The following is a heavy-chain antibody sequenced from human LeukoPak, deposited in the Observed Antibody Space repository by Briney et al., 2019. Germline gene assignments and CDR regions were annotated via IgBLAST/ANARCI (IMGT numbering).Heavy chain of an antibody. CDR1: GGSFSGYY. Sequence: SQTLSLTCAVYGGSFSGYYWSWIRQPPGKGLEWIGEINHSGSTNYNPSLKSRVTISVDTSKNQFSLKLSSVTAADTAVYYCARDYDYVWGSYRYYYYYGMDVWGQGTTVTVSS. J-gene: IGHJ6*02. CDR3: ARDYDYVWGSYRYYYYYGMDV. V-gene: IGHV4-34*01. D-gene: IGHD3-16*02. CDR2: INHSGST.